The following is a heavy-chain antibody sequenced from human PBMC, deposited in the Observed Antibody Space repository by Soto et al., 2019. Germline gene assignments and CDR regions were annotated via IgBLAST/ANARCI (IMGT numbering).Heavy chain of an antibody. D-gene: IGHD4-4*01. V-gene: IGHV4-30-4*01. Sequence: QVHLQESGPGLVKPSQTLSLTCTVSGGSISSGNYYWSWIRPPPGKGLEWIGYMHTSGSTDYNPSLKSRLTISVDTSKNQFSLSLRSVTAADTAVYYCARDNSKDSVNYAGAAFDIWGLGTLVTVSS. CDR3: ARDNSKDSVNYAGAAFDI. CDR1: GGSISSGNYY. J-gene: IGHJ3*02. CDR2: MHTSGST.